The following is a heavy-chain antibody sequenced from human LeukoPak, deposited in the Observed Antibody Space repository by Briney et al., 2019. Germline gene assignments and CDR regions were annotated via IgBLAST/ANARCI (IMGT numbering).Heavy chain of an antibody. J-gene: IGHJ6*02. CDR1: GYTFTSYY. D-gene: IGHD3-3*01. Sequence: GASVKVSCKASGYTFTSYYMHWVRLAPGQGLEWMGIINPSGGSTSYAQKFQGRVTMTRDTSTSTVYMELSSLRSEDTAVYYCARDRVATYYDFWSGYYIYYYGMDVWGQGTTVTVSS. V-gene: IGHV1-46*01. CDR2: INPSGGST. CDR3: ARDRVATYYDFWSGYYIYYYGMDV.